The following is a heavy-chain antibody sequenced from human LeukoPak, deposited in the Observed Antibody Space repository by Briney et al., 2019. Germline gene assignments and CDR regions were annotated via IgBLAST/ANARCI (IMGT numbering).Heavy chain of an antibody. V-gene: IGHV3-69-1*01. J-gene: IGHJ4*02. Sequence: GGSLRLSCAASGFSVSEHYMNWIRQAPGMGLEWVSAIYTNGNTHYADSVKGRFTISRDNAQNSLYLQMNSLRAEDTAVYYCAKRGSIYYYFDFWGQGTLVTVSS. CDR1: GFSVSEHY. CDR3: AKRGSIYYYFDF. CDR2: IYTNGNT. D-gene: IGHD4-11*01.